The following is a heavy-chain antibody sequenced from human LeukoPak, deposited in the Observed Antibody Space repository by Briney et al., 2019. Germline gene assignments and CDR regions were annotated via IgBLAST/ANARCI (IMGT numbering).Heavy chain of an antibody. Sequence: SETLSLTCTVSGGSISSGGYYWSWIRQHPGKGLEWIGYIYYSGSTYYNPSLKSRVTISVDTSKNQFSLKLSSVTAADTAVYYCARAMAYYYDSSGYYFDYWGQGTLVTVSS. CDR3: ARAMAYYYDSSGYYFDY. D-gene: IGHD3-22*01. J-gene: IGHJ4*02. CDR1: GGSISSGGYY. CDR2: IYYSGST. V-gene: IGHV4-31*03.